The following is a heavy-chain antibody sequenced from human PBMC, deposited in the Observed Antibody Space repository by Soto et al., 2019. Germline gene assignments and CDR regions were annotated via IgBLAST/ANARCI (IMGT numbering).Heavy chain of an antibody. CDR3: ARDGFLTIFVSTRGDYYGMDV. CDR1: GFTFSSYD. V-gene: IGHV3-13*01. D-gene: IGHD3-3*01. CDR2: IGTAGDT. Sequence: EVQLVESGGGLVQPGGSLRLSCAASGFTFSSYDMHWVRQATGKGLEWVSAIGTAGDTYYPGSVKGRFTISRENAKNSFYLQMSSLRAEDTAVYYCARDGFLTIFVSTRGDYYGMDVWGQGTTVTVSS. J-gene: IGHJ6*02.